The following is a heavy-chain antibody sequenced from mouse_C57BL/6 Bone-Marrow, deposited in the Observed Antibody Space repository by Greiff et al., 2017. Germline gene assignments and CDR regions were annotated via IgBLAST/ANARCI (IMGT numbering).Heavy chain of an antibody. CDR3: ARSYDGYLDY. CDR1: GFTFTDYY. V-gene: IGHV7-3*01. J-gene: IGHJ2*01. CDR2: IRNKANGYTT. D-gene: IGHD2-3*01. Sequence: EVKLMESGGGLVQPGGSLSLSCAASGFTFTDYYMSWVRQPPGKALEWLGFIRNKANGYTTEYSASVKGRFTISRDNSQSILYLQMNALRAEDSATYYCARSYDGYLDYWGQGTTLTVSS.